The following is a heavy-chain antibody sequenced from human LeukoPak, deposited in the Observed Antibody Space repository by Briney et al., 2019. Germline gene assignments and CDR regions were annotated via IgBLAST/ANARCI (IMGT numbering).Heavy chain of an antibody. J-gene: IGHJ4*02. CDR3: TRQLSGSYYDY. Sequence: AESLKISCKGSGYRTTNYWFGWVLHMPAEGLGWMGLIYPGDSDTRYRSSFRGQVTISADKSITTAYLQWSSLKASGTAMCCCTRQLSGSYYDYWGQGTLVTVSS. V-gene: IGHV5-51*01. D-gene: IGHD3-10*01. CDR1: GYRTTNYW. CDR2: IYPGDSDT.